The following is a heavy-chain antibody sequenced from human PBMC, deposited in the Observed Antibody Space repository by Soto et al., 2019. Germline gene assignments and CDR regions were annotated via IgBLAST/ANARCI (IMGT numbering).Heavy chain of an antibody. CDR3: ARERSSGSTGYYFDY. D-gene: IGHD6-19*01. J-gene: IGHJ4*02. Sequence: SETLSLTCTVSGGSISSYYWSWIRQPPGKGLEWIGYIYYSGSTNYNPSLKSRVTISVDTSKNQFSLKLSSVTAADTAVYYCARERSSGSTGYYFDYWGQGTLVTVSS. CDR2: IYYSGST. V-gene: IGHV4-59*01. CDR1: GGSISSYY.